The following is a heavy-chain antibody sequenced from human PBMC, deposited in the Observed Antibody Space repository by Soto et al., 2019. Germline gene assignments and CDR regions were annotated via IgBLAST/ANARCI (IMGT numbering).Heavy chain of an antibody. CDR3: AHCYYDCSGYYFRY. CDR1: GFSLSTSGVG. V-gene: IGHV2-5*01. CDR2: IYWNDDK. D-gene: IGHD3-22*01. Sequence: QITLKESGPTLVKPTQTLTLTCTFSGFSLSTSGVGVGWIRQPPGKALEWLALIYWNDDKRYSPSLKSRLTITKDTSKNQVVLTMTNMDPVDTATYYCAHCYYDCSGYYFRYWGQGTLVTVSS. J-gene: IGHJ4*02.